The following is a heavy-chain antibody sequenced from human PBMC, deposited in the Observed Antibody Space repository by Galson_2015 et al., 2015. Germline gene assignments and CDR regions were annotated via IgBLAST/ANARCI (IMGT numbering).Heavy chain of an antibody. CDR2: ISGSGGGT. Sequence: SLRLSCAASGFTFNSYGMNWVRQAPGKGLEWVSGISGSGGGTYYADSVKGRFTISRDNSKNTLYLQMNSLRAEDTAVYYCAKSCLGCSSGSCYYFDYWGQGTLVTVSS. CDR1: GFTFNSYG. CDR3: AKSCLGCSSGSCYYFDY. V-gene: IGHV3-23*01. D-gene: IGHD2-15*01. J-gene: IGHJ4*02.